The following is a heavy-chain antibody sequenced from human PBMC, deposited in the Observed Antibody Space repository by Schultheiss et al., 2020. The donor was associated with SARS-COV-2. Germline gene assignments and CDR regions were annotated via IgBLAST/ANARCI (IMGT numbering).Heavy chain of an antibody. CDR2: IYHSGST. Sequence: SETLSLTCAVSGYSISSGGYSWSWIRQPPGKGLEWIGYIYHSGSTYYNPSLKSRVTISVDTSKNQFSLKLSSVTAADTAVYYCARPSRGGIKYCSGGSCPYYGMDVWGQGTTVTVSS. CDR1: GYSISSGGYS. CDR3: ARPSRGGIKYCSGGSCPYYGMDV. V-gene: IGHV4-30-2*03. D-gene: IGHD2-15*01. J-gene: IGHJ6*02.